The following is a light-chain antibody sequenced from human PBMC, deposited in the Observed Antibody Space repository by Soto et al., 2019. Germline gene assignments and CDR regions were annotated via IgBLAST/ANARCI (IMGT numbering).Light chain of an antibody. CDR3: QQYNNWLEA. J-gene: IGKJ4*01. Sequence: EIVMTQSPATLSVSPGERATLSCRASQSVSSNLAWYQQKPGQAPRLLIYGASTRATGIPARFSGSGSGTEFTLTISSLQSEDFAVYCFQQYNNWLEAFGGGTKVEIK. CDR2: GAS. CDR1: QSVSSN. V-gene: IGKV3-15*01.